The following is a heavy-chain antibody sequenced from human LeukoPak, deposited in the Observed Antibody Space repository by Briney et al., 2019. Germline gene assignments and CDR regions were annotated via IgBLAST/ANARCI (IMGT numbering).Heavy chain of an antibody. CDR1: GGSFSGYY. D-gene: IGHD5-18*01. J-gene: IGHJ4*02. CDR2: INHSGST. Sequence: SETLSLTCDVYGGSFSGYYWSWIRQPPEKGLEWIGEINHSGSTNYNPSLKSRVTISVDTSKNQFSLKLSSVTAADTAVYYCARGWYSYGRYYFDYWGQGTLATVSS. V-gene: IGHV4-34*01. CDR3: ARGWYSYGRYYFDY.